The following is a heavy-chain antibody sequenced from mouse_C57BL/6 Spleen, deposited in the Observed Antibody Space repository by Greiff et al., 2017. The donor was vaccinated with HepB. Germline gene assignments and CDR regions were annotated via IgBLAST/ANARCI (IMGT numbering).Heavy chain of an antibody. CDR2: IDPSDSET. Sequence: QVQLQQPGAELVRPGSSVKLSCKASGYTFTSYWMHWVKQRPIQGLEWIGNIDPSDSETHYNQKFKDKATLTVDKSSSTAYMQLSSLTSEDSAVYYCAIGSSYEYFDVWGTGTTVTVSS. V-gene: IGHV1-52*01. CDR1: GYTFTSYW. J-gene: IGHJ1*03. D-gene: IGHD1-1*01. CDR3: AIGSSYEYFDV.